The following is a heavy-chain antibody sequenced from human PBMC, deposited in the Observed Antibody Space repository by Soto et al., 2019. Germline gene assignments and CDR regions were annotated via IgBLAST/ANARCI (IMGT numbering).Heavy chain of an antibody. V-gene: IGHV4-31*03. CDR1: GGSISSGGYY. CDR3: ARDRSGYSGYEPIGRLREPFGY. Sequence: QVQLQESGPGLVKPSQTLSLTCTVSGGSISSGGYYWSWIRQHPGKGLEWMGYIYYSCSTYYNPSLKRRVTISVHTSKNQYSLKLSSVTAADTAVYYCARDRSGYSGYEPIGRLREPFGYWGQGTLVTVSS. CDR2: IYYSCST. D-gene: IGHD5-12*01. J-gene: IGHJ4*02.